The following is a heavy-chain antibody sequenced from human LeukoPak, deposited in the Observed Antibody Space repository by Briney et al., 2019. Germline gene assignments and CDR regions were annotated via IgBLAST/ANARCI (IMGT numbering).Heavy chain of an antibody. Sequence: GRSLRLSCAASGFTFSSYGMHWVRQAPGKGLEWVAVISYDGSNKYYADSVKGRFTISRDNSKNTLYLQMNSLRAEDTAVYYCARGVEYSSSVHFDYWGQGTLVTVSS. CDR1: GFTFSSYG. CDR2: ISYDGSNK. V-gene: IGHV3-30*03. J-gene: IGHJ4*02. D-gene: IGHD6-6*01. CDR3: ARGVEYSSSVHFDY.